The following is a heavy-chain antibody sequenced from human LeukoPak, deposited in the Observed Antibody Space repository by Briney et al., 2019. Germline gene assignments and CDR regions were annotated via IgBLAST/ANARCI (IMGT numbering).Heavy chain of an antibody. J-gene: IGHJ6*03. CDR2: INPNSGGT. CDR3: ARGPFLAITGDYYYYMDV. D-gene: IGHD1-20*01. CDR1: GYTFAGYY. Sequence: GASVKVSCKASGYTFAGYYMHWVRQAPGQGLEWMGRINPNSGGTNYAQKFQGRVTITRNTSISTAYMELSSLRSEDTAVYYCARGPFLAITGDYYYYMDVWGKGTTVTVSS. V-gene: IGHV1-2*06.